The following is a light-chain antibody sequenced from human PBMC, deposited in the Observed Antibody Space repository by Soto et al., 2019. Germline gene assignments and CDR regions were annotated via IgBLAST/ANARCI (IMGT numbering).Light chain of an antibody. CDR3: QQYNNWPRT. Sequence: EIVMTQSPATLYVSPGERATLSCRASQSVSSNLAWYQQKPGQAPRLLIYGASTRATGIPARFSGSRSGTEFTLTISSLQSEDFAVYYCQQYNNWPRTFGQGTKVEIK. J-gene: IGKJ1*01. CDR2: GAS. CDR1: QSVSSN. V-gene: IGKV3-15*01.